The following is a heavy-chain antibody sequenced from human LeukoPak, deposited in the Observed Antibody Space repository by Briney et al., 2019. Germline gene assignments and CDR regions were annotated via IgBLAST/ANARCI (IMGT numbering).Heavy chain of an antibody. CDR1: GGTFSSYA. J-gene: IGHJ4*02. CDR2: IIPIFGTA. Sequence: SVKVSCKASGGTFSSYAISWVRQAPGQGLEWMGRIIPIFGTANYAQKFQGRVTITTDESTSTAYMGLSSLRSEDTAVYYCARDQRRYDYVWGSYFGFDYWGQGTLVTVSS. D-gene: IGHD3-16*01. V-gene: IGHV1-69*05. CDR3: ARDQRRYDYVWGSYFGFDY.